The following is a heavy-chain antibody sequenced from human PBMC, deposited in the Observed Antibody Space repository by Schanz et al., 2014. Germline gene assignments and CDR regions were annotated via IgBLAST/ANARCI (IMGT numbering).Heavy chain of an antibody. CDR3: ARDRGYCSGGSCLTVDY. CDR1: GFTLSSYA. J-gene: IGHJ4*02. D-gene: IGHD2-15*01. CDR2: ISYDGSNK. V-gene: IGHV3-30-3*01. Sequence: QVQLVESGGGVVQPGRSLRLSCAASGFTLSSYAMHWVRQAPGKGLEWVAVISYDGSNKYYADSVKGRFTISRDNSKNTLYLQMNTLRAEDTAVYYCARDRGYCSGGSCLTVDYWGQGTLVTVSS.